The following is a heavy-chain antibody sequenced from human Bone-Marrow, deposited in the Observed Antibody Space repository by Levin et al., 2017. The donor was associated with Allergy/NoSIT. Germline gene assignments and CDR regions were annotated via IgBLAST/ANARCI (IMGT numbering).Heavy chain of an antibody. CDR1: GGSIVNYY. J-gene: IGHJ4*02. V-gene: IGHV4-4*07. Sequence: SETLSLTCTVSGGSIVNYYWSLVRQPAGKGLEWIGRIHSSGNTLYNPSVKSRVTLSVDTSKNQFSLKLTSVTVADTAVYYCARSPTNGATYFDSWGQGTLFTVS. D-gene: IGHD1-26*01. CDR2: IHSSGNT. CDR3: ARSPTNGATYFDS.